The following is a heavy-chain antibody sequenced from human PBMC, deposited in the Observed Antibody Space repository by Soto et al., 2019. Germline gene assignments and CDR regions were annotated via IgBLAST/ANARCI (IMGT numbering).Heavy chain of an antibody. V-gene: IGHV3-23*01. Sequence: GGSLRLSCAASGVTFSSYAMSWVRQAPGKGLEWVSAISGSGGSTYYADSVKGRFTISRDNSKNTLYLQMNSLRAEDTAVYYCAKEPKYSSSWYSFLDYWGQGTLVTVSS. CDR2: ISGSGGST. D-gene: IGHD6-13*01. CDR3: AKEPKYSSSWYSFLDY. J-gene: IGHJ4*02. CDR1: GVTFSSYA.